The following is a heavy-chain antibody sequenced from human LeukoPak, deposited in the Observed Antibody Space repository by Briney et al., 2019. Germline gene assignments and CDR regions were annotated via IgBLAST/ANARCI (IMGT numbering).Heavy chain of an antibody. CDR2: ISYDGSNK. V-gene: IGHV3-30*18. J-gene: IGHJ4*02. D-gene: IGHD6-13*01. Sequence: GGSLRLSCAASGFTFSSYGMHWVRQAPGKGLEWVAVISYDGSNKYYADSVKGRFTISRDNSKNTLYLQMNSLRAEDTAVYYCAKDRVPIAAAGTSADYWGQGTLVTVSS. CDR3: AKDRVPIAAAGTSADY. CDR1: GFTFSSYG.